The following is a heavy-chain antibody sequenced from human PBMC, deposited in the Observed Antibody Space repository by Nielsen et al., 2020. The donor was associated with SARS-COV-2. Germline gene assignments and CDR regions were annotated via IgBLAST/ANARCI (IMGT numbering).Heavy chain of an antibody. V-gene: IGHV3-21*01. CDR1: GFTFSSYS. J-gene: IGHJ4*02. D-gene: IGHD3-9*01. CDR2: ISSSSSYI. CDR3: ARYDILTGYY. Sequence: GESLKISCAASGFTFSSYSMNWVRQAPGKGLEWVSSISSSSSYIYYADSVKGRFTISRDNAKNTLYLQMNSLRAEDTAVYYCARYDILTGYYWGQGTLVTVSS.